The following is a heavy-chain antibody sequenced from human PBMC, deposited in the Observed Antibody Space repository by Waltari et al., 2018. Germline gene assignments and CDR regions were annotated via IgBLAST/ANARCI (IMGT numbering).Heavy chain of an antibody. CDR3: ARRWGGRLGPNKDRPPFDY. D-gene: IGHD3-16*01. Sequence: QLQLQESGPRLVKPSETLSLTCSVSGDSINTDSYYWGWIRQSPGKTLEWIGSVHSTGNTYDNPSLKSRLSISIDASKNQFSLNLTSVTTADTATYFCARRWGGRLGPNKDRPPFDYWGQGTLVTVSS. J-gene: IGHJ4*02. CDR1: GDSINTDSYY. CDR2: VHSTGNT. V-gene: IGHV4-39*01.